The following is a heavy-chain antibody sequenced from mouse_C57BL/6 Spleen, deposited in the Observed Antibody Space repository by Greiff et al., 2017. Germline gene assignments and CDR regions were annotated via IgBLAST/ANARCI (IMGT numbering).Heavy chain of an antibody. CDR1: GYTFTSYW. J-gene: IGHJ1*03. CDR3: ARGGRGGWYFGV. Sequence: VQLQQSGAELVKPGASVKMSCKASGYTFTSYWITWVKQRPGQGLEWIGDIYPGSGSTNYNEKFKSKATLTVDTSSSTAYMQLSSLTSEDSAVYYCARGGRGGWYFGVWGTGTTVTVSS. V-gene: IGHV1-55*01. CDR2: IYPGSGST. D-gene: IGHD3-3*01.